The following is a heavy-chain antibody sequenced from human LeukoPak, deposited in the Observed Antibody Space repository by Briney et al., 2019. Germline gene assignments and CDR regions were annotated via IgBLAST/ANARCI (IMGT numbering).Heavy chain of an antibody. Sequence: PGGPLRLSCAASGFTFSNAWMSWVRQAPGKGLEWVGRFKSKTDGGIRDYAAPVQGRLPIQRDDSKKSPNVQTDRLKNEDTALYYCTAQETMVRGVIPDYWGQGTLVTVSS. J-gene: IGHJ4*02. CDR1: GFTFSNAW. CDR3: TAQETMVRGVIPDY. D-gene: IGHD3-10*01. CDR2: FKSKTDGGIR. V-gene: IGHV3-15*01.